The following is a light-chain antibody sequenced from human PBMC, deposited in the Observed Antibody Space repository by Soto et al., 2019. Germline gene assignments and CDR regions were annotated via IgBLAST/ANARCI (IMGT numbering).Light chain of an antibody. CDR3: HRYNTYST. CDR1: QSINTW. CDR2: AAS. Sequence: DMQMTQSPSPLSASIVDRITITCRASQSINTWLAWYQQKPGKAPKILIYAASTLESGVPSRFSGSGSGTEFTLTITSMQPDDFATYYCHRYNTYSTFGQGTKVDIK. J-gene: IGKJ1*01. V-gene: IGKV1-5*03.